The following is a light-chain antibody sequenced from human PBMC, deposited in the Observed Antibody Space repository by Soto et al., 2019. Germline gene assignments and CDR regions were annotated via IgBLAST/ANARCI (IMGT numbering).Light chain of an antibody. CDR1: SSDVGSYDA. V-gene: IGLV2-23*02. Sequence: QSALTQPASVSRSPGQSITISCTGTSSDVGSYDAVSWYQHHPGKVPKLMIYEVNKRPSGVSYRFSGSKSGNTASLTISGLQAEDEADYYCCSYAGTSYVFGSGTKVTVL. CDR2: EVN. CDR3: CSYAGTSYV. J-gene: IGLJ1*01.